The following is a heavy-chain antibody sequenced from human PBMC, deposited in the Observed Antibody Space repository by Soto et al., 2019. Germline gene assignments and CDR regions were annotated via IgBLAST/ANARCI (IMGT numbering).Heavy chain of an antibody. V-gene: IGHV1-46*01. CDR3: ASPTSGKSAFDI. D-gene: IGHD1-26*01. CDR1: GYTFTSYY. J-gene: IGHJ3*02. CDR2: INPSGGST. Sequence: GASVKVSCKASGYTFTSYYMHWVRQAPGQGLEWMGIINPSGGSTSYAQKFQGRVTMTRDTSTSTLYVELSSLRSEDTAVYYCASPTSGKSAFDIWGQGTMVTVSS.